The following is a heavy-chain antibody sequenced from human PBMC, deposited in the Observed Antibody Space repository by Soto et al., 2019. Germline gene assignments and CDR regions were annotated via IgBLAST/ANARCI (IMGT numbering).Heavy chain of an antibody. J-gene: IGHJ4*02. Sequence: ASVKVSCKTSGYTFVDYFIHWVRQAPGQGLEWMGIISLRHHSTSYAQKFQDRLSVTRDPSSTTIYMELSSLRSEDTAVYYCARELSSCRAECRYYMDYCRQVTTVAV. CDR2: ISLRHHST. D-gene: IGHD3-10*01. CDR3: ARELSSCRAECRYYMDY. CDR1: GYTFVDYF. V-gene: IGHV1-46*01.